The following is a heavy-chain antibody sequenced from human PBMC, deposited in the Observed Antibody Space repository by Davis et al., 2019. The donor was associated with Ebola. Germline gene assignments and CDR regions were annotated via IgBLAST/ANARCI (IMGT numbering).Heavy chain of an antibody. V-gene: IGHV4-30-4*01. CDR1: GGSISSGDYY. D-gene: IGHD2-15*01. CDR2: IYYSGST. CDR3: ARRERRHCSGGSCSKKWDY. J-gene: IGHJ4*02. Sequence: SETLSLTCTVSGGSISSGDYYWSWIRQPPGKGLEWIGYIYYSGSTNYNPSLKSRVTISVDTSKNQFSLKLSSVTAADTAVYYCARRERRHCSGGSCSKKWDYWGQGTLVTVSS.